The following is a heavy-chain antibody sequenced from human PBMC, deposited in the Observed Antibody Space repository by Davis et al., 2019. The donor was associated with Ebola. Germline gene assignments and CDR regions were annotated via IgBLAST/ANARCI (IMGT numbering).Heavy chain of an antibody. V-gene: IGHV1-46*01. CDR1: GYTFTSYY. D-gene: IGHD7-27*01. Sequence: ASVKVSCKASGYTFTSYYMNWVRQAPGQGLEWMGIINPSGGSRSYAQKFQGRITLTRDTSTSTVYMELSSLRSEDTAVYFCATSNGGSYYYYNGIDVWGQGTTVTVSS. J-gene: IGHJ6*02. CDR2: INPSGGSR. CDR3: ATSNGGSYYYYNGIDV.